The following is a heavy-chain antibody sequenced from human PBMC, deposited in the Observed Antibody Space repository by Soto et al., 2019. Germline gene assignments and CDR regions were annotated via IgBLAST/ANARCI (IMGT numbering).Heavy chain of an antibody. J-gene: IGHJ5*02. CDR2: IYSGGST. CDR1: GFTVSSNY. V-gene: IGHV3-66*01. D-gene: IGHD3-22*01. Sequence: GGSLRLSCAASGFTVSSNYMSWVRQAPGKGLEWLSVIYSGGSTYYADSVKGRFTISRDNSENTLYLQMNSLRAEDTAIYYCARATMIGLLSSWGQGTLVTVSS. CDR3: ARATMIGLLSS.